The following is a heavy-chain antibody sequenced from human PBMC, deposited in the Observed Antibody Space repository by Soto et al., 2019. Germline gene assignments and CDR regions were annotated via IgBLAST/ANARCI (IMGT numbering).Heavy chain of an antibody. CDR1: GFTFSHYV. V-gene: IGHV3-23*01. CDR3: AKVRATYLSASYFYDGLDV. CDR2: ISGSGSSV. Sequence: EVQLLESGGGLVRPGGSLRLSFAASGFTFSHYVLSWVRQAPGRGLEWVSSISGSGSSVYLADSVRGRFAMSRDLSTNTVSLQMKSLRVEDTAIYYCAKVRATYLSASYFYDGLDVWGQGTTVTVSS. J-gene: IGHJ6*02. D-gene: IGHD2-21*01.